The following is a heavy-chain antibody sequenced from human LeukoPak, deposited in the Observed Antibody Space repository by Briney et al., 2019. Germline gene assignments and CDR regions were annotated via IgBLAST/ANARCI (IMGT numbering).Heavy chain of an antibody. D-gene: IGHD3-22*01. CDR2: INPSGGST. CDR3: ARDGDYYDSSGYTFDY. CDR1: GYTFTNYY. V-gene: IGHV1-46*01. J-gene: IGHJ4*02. Sequence: ASVKVSCTAPGYTFTNYYMHWVRQAPGQGLEWMGIINPSGGSTSYAQKFQGRVTMTRDTSTSTVYMELSSLRSEDTAVYYCARDGDYYDSSGYTFDYWGQGTLVTVSS.